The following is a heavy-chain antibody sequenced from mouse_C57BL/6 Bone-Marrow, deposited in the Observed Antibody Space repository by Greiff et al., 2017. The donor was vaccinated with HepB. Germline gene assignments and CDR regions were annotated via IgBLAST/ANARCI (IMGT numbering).Heavy chain of an antibody. CDR1: GYSFTGYY. D-gene: IGHD6-1*01. CDR3: ARSYSLRDY. J-gene: IGHJ2*01. Sequence: EVQVVESGPELVKPGASVKISCKASGYSFTGYYMNWVKQSPEKSLEWIGEINPSTGGTTYNQKFKAKATLTVDKSSSTAYMQLKSLTSEDSAVYYCARSYSLRDYWGQGTTLTVSS. V-gene: IGHV1-42*01. CDR2: INPSTGGT.